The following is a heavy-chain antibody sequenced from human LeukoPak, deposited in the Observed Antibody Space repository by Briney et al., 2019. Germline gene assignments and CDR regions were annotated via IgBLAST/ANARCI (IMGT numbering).Heavy chain of an antibody. V-gene: IGHV3-23*01. Sequence: GGSLRLSCAASGFTFSSYAMSWVRQAPGKGLEWVSGISGSDGSTNYADSVKGRFTISRENSKNTLYLQMNSLRAEDTAVYYCAELGITMIGGVWGKGTTVTISS. CDR2: ISGSDGST. D-gene: IGHD3-10*02. CDR1: GFTFSSYA. CDR3: AELGITMIGGV. J-gene: IGHJ6*04.